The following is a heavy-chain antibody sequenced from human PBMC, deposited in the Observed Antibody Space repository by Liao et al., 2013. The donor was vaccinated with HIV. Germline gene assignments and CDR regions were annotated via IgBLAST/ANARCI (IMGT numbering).Heavy chain of an antibody. CDR3: ASLPRGQLVNAYFGF. Sequence: QMQLQESGPGLVKPSETLSLTCTVSGGSINNHYWNWIRQPAGRGLEWIGRIYSSGNTNYNPSLRSRAFISVDTSQNQFSLKLRSATAADTAVYYCASLPRGQLVNAYFGFWGREPWSPSPQ. D-gene: IGHD5-24*01. CDR1: GGSINNHY. J-gene: IGHJ4*02. V-gene: IGHV4-4*07. CDR2: IYSSGNT.